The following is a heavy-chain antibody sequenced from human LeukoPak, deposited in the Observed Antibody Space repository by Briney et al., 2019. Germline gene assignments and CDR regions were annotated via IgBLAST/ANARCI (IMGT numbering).Heavy chain of an antibody. J-gene: IGHJ4*02. CDR3: ARSAYNYGYVYFDH. CDR1: GYTFTGCF. CDR2: IDPNSDNI. V-gene: IGHV1-2*02. Sequence: GASVKVFCKASGYTFTGCFIHYVRQAPGQGLEWMGWIDPNSDNIRYSETFKDRVTMTRDTSTNTAYMELSWLRSDDTAVYYCARSAYNYGYVYFDHWGQGTLVIVSS. D-gene: IGHD5-18*01.